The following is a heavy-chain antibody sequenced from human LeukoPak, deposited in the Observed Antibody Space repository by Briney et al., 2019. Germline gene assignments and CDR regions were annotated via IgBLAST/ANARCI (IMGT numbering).Heavy chain of an antibody. D-gene: IGHD6-19*01. CDR2: ITWNADNT. V-gene: IGHV3-20*04. CDR3: ARDWRSGYSIDN. J-gene: IGHJ4*02. Sequence: PGGSLRLSCAASGFTFDDYGMSWVRQVPGRGLEWVSGITWNADNTGYAEAVKGRFTISRDNAKNSLYLRMNSLRAEDTALYYCARDWRSGYSIDNWGQGTLVTVSS. CDR1: GFTFDDYG.